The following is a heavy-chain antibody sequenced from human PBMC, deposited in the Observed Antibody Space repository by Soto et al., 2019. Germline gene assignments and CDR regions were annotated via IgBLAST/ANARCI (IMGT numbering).Heavy chain of an antibody. CDR1: VLTFSSYA. D-gene: IGHD2-15*01. J-gene: IGHJ4*02. V-gene: IGHV3-23*01. Sequence: HPRGSLRLSCAASVLTFSSYAMSWVRQAPGKGLEWVSAISGSGGSTYYADSVKGRFTISRDNSKNTLYLQMNNLRAEDTAVYYCAKPPPVVIPQGGVDCWGQGTLVTVSS. CDR3: AKPPPVVIPQGGVDC. CDR2: ISGSGGST.